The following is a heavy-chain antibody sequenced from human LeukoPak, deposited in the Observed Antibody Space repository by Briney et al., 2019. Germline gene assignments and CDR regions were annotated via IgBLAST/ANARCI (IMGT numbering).Heavy chain of an antibody. J-gene: IGHJ5*01. Sequence: SGGSLRLSCAASGFTFNNYWMSWVRQAPGKGLEWVANIKQDGSVKNYVDYMEGRFTISRDNAKNSLYLQMNGLRAEDTAVYYCVRTSRSSSTDSWGQGTLVTVPS. CDR1: GFTFNNYW. D-gene: IGHD6-6*01. CDR3: VRTSRSSSTDS. V-gene: IGHV3-7*01. CDR2: IKQDGSVK.